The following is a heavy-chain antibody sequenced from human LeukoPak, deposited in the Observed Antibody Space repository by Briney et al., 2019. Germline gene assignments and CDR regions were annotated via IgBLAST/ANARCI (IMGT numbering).Heavy chain of an antibody. CDR1: GFKFDDYA. CDR3: AKGRGADTSYGMNV. J-gene: IGHJ6*02. CDR2: IPWTNAGE. Sequence: GGSLRLSCAASGFKFDDYAMHWVRQAPGKGLEWVSSIPWTNAGEAYADSVKGRCTISRDNAKNSVYLELESLRAEDTALYYCAKGRGADTSYGMNVWGQGTTVIVSS. D-gene: IGHD3-16*01. V-gene: IGHV3-9*01.